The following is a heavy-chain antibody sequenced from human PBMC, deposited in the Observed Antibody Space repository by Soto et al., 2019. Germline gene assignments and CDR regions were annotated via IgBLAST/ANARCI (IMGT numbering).Heavy chain of an antibody. V-gene: IGHV6-1*01. CDR3: ARERVATVPYSSSAKFDY. CDR2: TYYKSKWYN. CDR1: GDSVSSNSAA. J-gene: IGHJ4*02. D-gene: IGHD6-13*01. Sequence: SQTLSLTCAISGDSVSSNSAAWNWIRQSPSRGLEWLGRTYYKSKWYNDYAVSVRSRITINPDTSKNQFSLQLNSVTPEDTAVYYCARERVATVPYSSSAKFDYWGQRTLVTVSS.